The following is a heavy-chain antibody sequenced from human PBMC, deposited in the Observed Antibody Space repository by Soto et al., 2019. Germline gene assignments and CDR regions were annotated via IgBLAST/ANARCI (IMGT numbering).Heavy chain of an antibody. D-gene: IGHD2-8*02. J-gene: IGHJ4*02. CDR3: ARDKITGLFDY. CDR1: GGSISSYY. V-gene: IGHV4-59*12. CDR2: TYYSGST. Sequence: PSETLSLTCTVSGGSISSYYWSWIRQPPGKGLEWIGYTYYSGSTNYTPSLKSRVTISVDTSKNQFSLKLTSVTAADTAVYYCARDKITGLFDYWGQGTLVTVSS.